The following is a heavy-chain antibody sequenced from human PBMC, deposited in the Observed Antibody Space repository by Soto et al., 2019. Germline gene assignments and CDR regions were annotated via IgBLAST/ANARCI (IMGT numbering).Heavy chain of an antibody. J-gene: IGHJ4*01. CDR3: ARGEQYSGRIFDD. CDR1: GDSVSSNRAG. CDR2: TYYRSKWYY. V-gene: IGHV6-1*01. Sequence: PSQTHSLTCAITGDSVSSNRAGWSWVRQSPSRGLEWLGRTYYRSKWYYEYAVSVRARITINPDTSKNQYSLQVNSVAPEDTAVYFCARGEQYSGRIFDDWGQGTLVTVSS. D-gene: IGHD1-26*01.